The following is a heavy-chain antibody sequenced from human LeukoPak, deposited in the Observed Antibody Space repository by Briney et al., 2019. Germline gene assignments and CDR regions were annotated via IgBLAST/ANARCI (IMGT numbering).Heavy chain of an antibody. CDR3: ATYYYPSGFDY. Sequence: GASVKVSCKASGYTFTGYYMHWVRQATGRGLEWMGWMNANNENTGYAQKFQGRVTMTRDTSISTAYMELSSLTSEDTAVYYCATYYYPSGFDYWGQGTRVTVSS. CDR1: GYTFTGYY. D-gene: IGHD3-10*01. V-gene: IGHV1-8*02. J-gene: IGHJ4*02. CDR2: MNANNENT.